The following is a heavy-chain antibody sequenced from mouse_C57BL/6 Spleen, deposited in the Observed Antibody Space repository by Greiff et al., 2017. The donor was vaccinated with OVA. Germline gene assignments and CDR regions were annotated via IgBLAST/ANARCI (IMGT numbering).Heavy chain of an antibody. J-gene: IGHJ1*03. CDR1: GYSFTGYF. V-gene: IGHV1-37*01. CDR2: INPYNGDT. CDR3: AREDYSTTVVARYFDV. Sequence: EVKVEESGPELVKPGASVKISCKASGYSFTGYFMNWVKQSHGKSLEWIGRINPYNGDTFYNQKFKGKATLTVDKSSSTAHMELLSLTSEDFAVYYCAREDYSTTVVARYFDVWGTGTTVTVSS. D-gene: IGHD1-1*01.